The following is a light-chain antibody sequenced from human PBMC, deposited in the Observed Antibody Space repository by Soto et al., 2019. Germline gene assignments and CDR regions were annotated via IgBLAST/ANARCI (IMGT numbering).Light chain of an antibody. J-gene: IGKJ1*01. CDR2: DAS. Sequence: EIVLTQSPVTLSLSPGQGAALSCRASQSVSSSYLAWYQQKPGQAPRLLIYDASSRATGIPDRFSGSGSGTDFTLTISRLEPEDFAVYYCQQYVSSPPTFGQGTKVDI. CDR1: QSVSSSY. CDR3: QQYVSSPPT. V-gene: IGKV3-20*01.